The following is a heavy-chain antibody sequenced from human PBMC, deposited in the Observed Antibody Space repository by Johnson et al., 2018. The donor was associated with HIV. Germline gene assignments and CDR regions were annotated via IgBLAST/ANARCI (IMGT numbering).Heavy chain of an antibody. V-gene: IGHV3-33*01. D-gene: IGHD6-13*01. CDR1: GYSFRNSA. CDR3: ARGVKQQLNVVDAFDI. J-gene: IGHJ3*02. Sequence: QMQLVESGGGVVQPGRSLRLSCVASGYSFRNSAMHWVRQAPGKGLEWVATIWSDGTNKYYGDSVKGRFTLSRDSSKNTLFLQMTSLRVEDTGVYYCARGVKQQLNVVDAFDIWGQGTKVTVSS. CDR2: IWSDGTNK.